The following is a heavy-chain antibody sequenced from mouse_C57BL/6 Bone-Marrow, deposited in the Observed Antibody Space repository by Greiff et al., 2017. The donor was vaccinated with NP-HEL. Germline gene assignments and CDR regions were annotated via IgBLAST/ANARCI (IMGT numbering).Heavy chain of an antibody. Sequence: VQLKESGGDLVKPGGSLKLSCAASGFTFSSYGMSWVRQTPDKRLEWVATISSGGSYTYYPDSVKGRFTISRDNAKNTLYLQMGSLKSEDTAMYYCARRGYYAMDYWGQGTSATVSS. J-gene: IGHJ4*01. CDR3: ARRGYYAMDY. V-gene: IGHV5-6*01. CDR1: GFTFSSYG. CDR2: ISSGGSYT.